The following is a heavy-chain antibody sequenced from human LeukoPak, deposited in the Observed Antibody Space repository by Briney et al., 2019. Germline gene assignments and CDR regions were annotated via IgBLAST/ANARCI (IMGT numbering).Heavy chain of an antibody. Sequence: SGGSLRLSCAASGFTFDDYAMSWVRQAPGKGLEWVSGINWNGGSTGYANSVKGRFTISRDNAKNSLYLQMNSLRAEDTALYHCARGGDSSGYYQNHYYYYMDVWGKGTTVTISS. CDR3: ARGGDSSGYYQNHYYYYMDV. V-gene: IGHV3-20*01. D-gene: IGHD3-22*01. CDR2: INWNGGST. J-gene: IGHJ6*03. CDR1: GFTFDDYA.